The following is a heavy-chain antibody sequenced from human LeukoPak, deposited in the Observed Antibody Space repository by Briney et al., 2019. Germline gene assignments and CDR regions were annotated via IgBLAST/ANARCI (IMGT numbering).Heavy chain of an antibody. CDR1: GSTFRTYA. V-gene: IGHV3-23*01. CDR3: AKIDSGWFFDY. D-gene: IGHD6-19*01. Sequence: GGSLRLSCAASGSTFRTYAMTWVRQAPGKGLEWVSGISESGGSTYIAGSVKGRFTISRDKSKNTLYLQMNSLRAEDTAVYYCAKIDSGWFFDYWGQGTLVTVSS. CDR2: ISESGGST. J-gene: IGHJ4*02.